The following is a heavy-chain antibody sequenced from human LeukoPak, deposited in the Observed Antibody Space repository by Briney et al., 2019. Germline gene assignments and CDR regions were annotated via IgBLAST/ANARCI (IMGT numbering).Heavy chain of an antibody. D-gene: IGHD1-26*01. CDR2: FVPEDGET. J-gene: IGHJ4*02. V-gene: IGHV1-24*01. CDR1: GYTLTELS. CDR3: AKSGSHRGGFRD. Sequence: ASVKVSCKVSGYTLTELSMHWVRQAPGKGLEWMGGFVPEDGETIYAQKFQGRVTMTEDTSTDTAYMELSSLRSEDTAVYYCAKSGSHRGGFRDWGQGTLVTVSS.